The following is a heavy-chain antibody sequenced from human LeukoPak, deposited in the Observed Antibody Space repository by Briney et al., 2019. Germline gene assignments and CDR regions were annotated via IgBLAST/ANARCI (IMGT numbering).Heavy chain of an antibody. CDR1: GGSISNYY. CDR2: LNYSGTT. CDR3: SRYDSDTGDFDP. J-gene: IGHJ5*02. Sequence: SETLSLTCTVSGGSISNYYWNWIRQPPGKGLEWIGLLNYSGTTYYNPSFKSRVSISIDRSRTQFSLKLSSVTAADTAFYYCSRYDSDTGDFDPWGQGTLVTISS. D-gene: IGHD3-10*01. V-gene: IGHV4-59*12.